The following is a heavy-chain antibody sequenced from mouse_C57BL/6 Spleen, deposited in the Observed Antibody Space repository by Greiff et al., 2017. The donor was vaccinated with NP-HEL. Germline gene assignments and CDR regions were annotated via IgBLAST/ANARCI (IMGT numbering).Heavy chain of an antibody. CDR1: GFTFSDYY. Sequence: EVKLVESEGGLVQPGSSMKLSCTASGFTFSDYYMAWVRQVPEKGLEWVANINYDGSSTYYLDSLKSRFIISRDNAKNILYLQMSSLKSEDTATYYCARETTVVGGYFDVWGTGTTVTVSS. CDR3: ARETTVVGGYFDV. V-gene: IGHV5-16*01. J-gene: IGHJ1*03. D-gene: IGHD1-1*01. CDR2: INYDGSST.